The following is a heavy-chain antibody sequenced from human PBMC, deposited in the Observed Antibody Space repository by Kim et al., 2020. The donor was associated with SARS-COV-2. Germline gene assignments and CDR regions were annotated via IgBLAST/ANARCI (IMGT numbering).Heavy chain of an antibody. V-gene: IGHV3-21*01. D-gene: IGHD6-13*01. Sequence: SVKGRFTISRDNAKNSLYLQMNSLRAEDTAVYYCARTPGAFIAAAGPLDPWGQGTLVTVSS. CDR3: ARTPGAFIAAAGPLDP. J-gene: IGHJ5*02.